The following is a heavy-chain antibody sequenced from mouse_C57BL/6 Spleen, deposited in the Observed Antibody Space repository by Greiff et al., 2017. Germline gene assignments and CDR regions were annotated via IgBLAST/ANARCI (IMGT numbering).Heavy chain of an antibody. Sequence: EVKLEESGGGLVKPGGSLKLSCAASGFTFSSYAMSWVRQTPEKRLEWVATISDGGSYTYYPDNVKGRFTISRDNAKNNLYLQMSHLKSEDTAMYYCARVYDGYEAYWGQGTLVTVSA. V-gene: IGHV5-4*03. CDR1: GFTFSSYA. D-gene: IGHD2-3*01. CDR2: ISDGGSYT. J-gene: IGHJ3*01. CDR3: ARVYDGYEAY.